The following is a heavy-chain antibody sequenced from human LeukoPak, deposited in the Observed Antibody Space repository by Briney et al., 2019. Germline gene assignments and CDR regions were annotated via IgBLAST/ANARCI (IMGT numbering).Heavy chain of an antibody. V-gene: IGHV3-66*01. CDR1: GFSTSDYY. CDR2: IERGTST. Sequence: GGSLRLSCAASGFSTSDYYMTWVRQAPGKGLEWVSAIERGTSTLYAGSVKGRFTISRDNTKNTLYLQMNSLRAEDTAVYYCGRGGYDFDAWGPGTTVSVFS. J-gene: IGHJ6*02. CDR3: GRGGYDFDA. D-gene: IGHD3/OR15-3a*01.